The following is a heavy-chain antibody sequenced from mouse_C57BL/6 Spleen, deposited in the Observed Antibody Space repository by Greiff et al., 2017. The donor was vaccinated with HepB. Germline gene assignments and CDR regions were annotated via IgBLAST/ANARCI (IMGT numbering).Heavy chain of an antibody. CDR2: INPSSGYT. D-gene: IGHD1-1*01. J-gene: IGHJ1*03. CDR3: ARCTTVVHWYFDV. V-gene: IGHV1-7*01. CDR1: GYTFTSYW. Sequence: VQLQQSGAELAKPGASVKLSCKASGYTFTSYWMHWVKQRPGQGLEWIGYINPSSGYTKYNQKFKDKATLTADKSSSTAYMQLSSLTYEDSAVYYCARCTTVVHWYFDVWGTGTTVTVSS.